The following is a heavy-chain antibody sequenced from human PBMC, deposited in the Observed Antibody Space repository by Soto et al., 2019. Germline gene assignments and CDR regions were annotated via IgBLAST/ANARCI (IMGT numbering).Heavy chain of an antibody. Sequence: QPKLMQSGGEAKNPGASVKVSCEASGYRFSTYAISWLRQAPGQGLEWMGLITPNNGYTNYAQKFQGRLILSTDITSSTAYMELTSLSYDDTAIYYCATSYDSGFDPWGQGTLVSVS. J-gene: IGHJ5*02. CDR1: GYRFSTYA. D-gene: IGHD3-3*01. CDR2: ITPNNGYT. V-gene: IGHV1-18*01. CDR3: ATSYDSGFDP.